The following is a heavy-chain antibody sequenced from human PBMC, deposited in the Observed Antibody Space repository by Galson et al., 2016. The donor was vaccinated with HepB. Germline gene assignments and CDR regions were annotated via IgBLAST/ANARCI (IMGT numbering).Heavy chain of an antibody. CDR1: GFTFSDYN. D-gene: IGHD3-10*01. Sequence: SLRLSCAASGFTFSDYNLNWVRQAPGKGLEWVSSITSSNTYTYYADSVKGRFTISSDNAKNSLYLHMNSLRAEDTAMYYCAIEIGYVRFGYHYGMDVWGQVTTVTVSS. CDR2: ITSSNTYT. CDR3: AIEIGYVRFGYHYGMDV. V-gene: IGHV3-21*06. J-gene: IGHJ6*02.